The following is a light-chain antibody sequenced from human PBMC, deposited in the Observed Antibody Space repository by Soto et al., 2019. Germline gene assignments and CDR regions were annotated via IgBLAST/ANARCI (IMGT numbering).Light chain of an antibody. CDR2: AAS. Sequence: DIQLTQSPSFLSASVGDRVTITCRASQGIGSYLAWYQQKPGKAPKLLIYAASTLQSGVPSRFSGSGSGTEFTLTVTSLQPEDFATYSCQQVNSYPLTFSGGTKVEIK. J-gene: IGKJ4*01. V-gene: IGKV1-9*01. CDR3: QQVNSYPLT. CDR1: QGIGSY.